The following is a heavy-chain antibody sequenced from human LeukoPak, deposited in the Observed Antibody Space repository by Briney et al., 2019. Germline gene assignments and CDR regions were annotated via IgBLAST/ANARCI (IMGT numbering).Heavy chain of an antibody. CDR2: IYYSGST. V-gene: IGHV4-59*01. CDR3: ARSDYDILTGYYRTYYYYYMDV. CDR1: GGSISSYY. Sequence: SETLSLTCTVSGGSISSYYWSWIRRPPGKGLEWIGYIYYSGSTNYNPSLKSRVTISVDTSKNQFSLKLSSVTAADTAVYYCARSDYDILTGYYRTYYYYYMDVWGKGTTVTVSS. J-gene: IGHJ6*03. D-gene: IGHD3-9*01.